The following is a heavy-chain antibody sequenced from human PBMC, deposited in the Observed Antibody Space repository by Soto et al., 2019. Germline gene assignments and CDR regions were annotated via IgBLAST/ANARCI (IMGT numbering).Heavy chain of an antibody. D-gene: IGHD2-8*01. Sequence: SQTLSLTCAVSGDSVTSNSAAWNWIRQSTSRDLKWLRRTYYRTKWYNDYTVSVKSRITINPDTSKNQFSLQLNSVTPEDTAVYYCARGIVLMVYAMDYYYYGMDVWGQGTTVTVSS. CDR1: GDSVTSNSAA. CDR3: ARGIVLMVYAMDYYYYGMDV. J-gene: IGHJ6*02. V-gene: IGHV6-1*01. CDR2: TYYRTKWYN.